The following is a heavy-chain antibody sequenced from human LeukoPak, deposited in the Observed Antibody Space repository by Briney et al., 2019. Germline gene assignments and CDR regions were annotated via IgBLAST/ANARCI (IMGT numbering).Heavy chain of an antibody. CDR3: ARPVVTAILDY. D-gene: IGHD2-21*02. CDR2: IKQDGSEK. J-gene: IGHJ4*02. V-gene: IGHV3-7*01. Sequence: PGGSLRLSCAASGFTFSSYGMHWVRQAPGKGLEWVANIKQDGSEKYYVDSVKGRFTISRDNAKNSLYLQMNSLRAEDTAVYYCARPVVTAILDYWGQGTLVTVSS. CDR1: GFTFSSYG.